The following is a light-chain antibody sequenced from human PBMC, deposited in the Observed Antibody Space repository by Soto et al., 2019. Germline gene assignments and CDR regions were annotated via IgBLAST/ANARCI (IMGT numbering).Light chain of an antibody. CDR2: GTS. CDR1: QSVSSSY. CDR3: QQYGSSSWT. J-gene: IGKJ1*01. V-gene: IGKV3-20*01. Sequence: ELVLTQSPGTLSLSPGKRATLSCRASQSVSSSYLAWYQQKPGQAPRLLIYGTSSRATAIPDRFSGSGSGTDFTLTISRLEPEDFAVYYCQQYGSSSWTFGQGTKVDIK.